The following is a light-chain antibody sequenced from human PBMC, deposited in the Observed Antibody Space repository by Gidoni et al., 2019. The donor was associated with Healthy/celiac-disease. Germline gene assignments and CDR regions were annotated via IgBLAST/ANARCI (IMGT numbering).Light chain of an antibody. Sequence: EMHQSPSSLSASVGDRVTITCQASQDISNYYNWYQQKPGKAPKLLIYDASNLETGVPSRFSGSGSGTDFTFTISSLQPEDVATYYCQQYNNLALTFGGGTKVEIK. CDR2: DAS. CDR3: QQYNNLALT. J-gene: IGKJ4*01. V-gene: IGKV1-33*01. CDR1: QDISNY.